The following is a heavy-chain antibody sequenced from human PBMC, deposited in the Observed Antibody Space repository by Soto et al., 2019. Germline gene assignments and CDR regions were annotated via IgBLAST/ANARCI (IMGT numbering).Heavy chain of an antibody. D-gene: IGHD3-9*01. CDR2: INPNSGGT. Sequence: GASVKVSCKASGYTFTGYYMHWVRQAPGQGLGWMGWINPNSGGTNYAQKFQGRVTMTRDTSISTAYMELSRLRSDDTAVYYCARDRGLGYYDILTGYYQHDAFDIWGQGTMVTVSS. CDR1: GYTFTGYY. V-gene: IGHV1-2*02. J-gene: IGHJ3*02. CDR3: ARDRGLGYYDILTGYYQHDAFDI.